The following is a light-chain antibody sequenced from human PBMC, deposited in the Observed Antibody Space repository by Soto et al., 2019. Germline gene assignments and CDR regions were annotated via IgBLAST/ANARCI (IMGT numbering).Light chain of an antibody. CDR1: NSDIGLYDF. CDR2: EVS. CDR3: ISYTSDDVRYV. V-gene: IGLV2-14*01. Sequence: QSALTQPASVSGTPGQSITISCTGSNSDIGLYDFVSWYQHHPGRAPKLIVSEVSHRPSGVSKRFSGSKSGNTASLTISGLQSEVEADYYCISYTSDDVRYVFGTGTKVTVL. J-gene: IGLJ1*01.